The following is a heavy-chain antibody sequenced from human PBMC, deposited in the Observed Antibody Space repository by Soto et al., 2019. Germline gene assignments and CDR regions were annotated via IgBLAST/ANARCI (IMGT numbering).Heavy chain of an antibody. V-gene: IGHV3-23*01. Sequence: EVQLLESGGGLVQAGGSLRLSCAATGFTVRTNGMSWVRQAPGKGLEWVASFSSGSSDTHYADSLKGRFAISRDNSKNTLYLQMNSPRVEDTALYYCAGHGGYSYLGQGTLVTVSS. CDR3: AGHGGYSY. CDR2: FSSGSSDT. CDR1: GFTVRTNG. D-gene: IGHD2-15*01. J-gene: IGHJ4*02.